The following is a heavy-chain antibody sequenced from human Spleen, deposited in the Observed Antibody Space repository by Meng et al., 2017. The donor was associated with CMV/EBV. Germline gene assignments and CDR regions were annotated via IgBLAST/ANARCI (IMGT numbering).Heavy chain of an antibody. V-gene: IGHV4-39*07. CDR3: ARGFYDSSGYYYDY. D-gene: IGHD3-22*01. CDR1: GGSISSSSYY. CDR2: IYYSGST. J-gene: IGHJ4*02. Sequence: GSLRLSCTVSGGSISSSSYYWGWIRQPPGKGLEWIGSIYYSGSTYYNPSLKSRVTISVDTSKNQFSLKLSSVTAADTAVYYCARGFYDSSGYYYDYWGQGTLVTVSS.